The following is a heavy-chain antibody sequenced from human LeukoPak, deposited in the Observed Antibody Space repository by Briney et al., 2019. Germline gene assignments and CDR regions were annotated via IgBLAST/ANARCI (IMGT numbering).Heavy chain of an antibody. J-gene: IGHJ4*02. D-gene: IGHD4-11*01. CDR2: IKQDGGET. CDR1: GFTFSNYA. CDR3: TREDHSNYNY. Sequence: GVSLRLSCAASGFTFSNYAMHWVRQAPGKGLEWVASIKQDGGETFYVDSVKGRFTISRDNAKNSLYLQMNSLRAEDTAVYYCTREDHSNYNYWGQGTLVTVSS. V-gene: IGHV3-7*01.